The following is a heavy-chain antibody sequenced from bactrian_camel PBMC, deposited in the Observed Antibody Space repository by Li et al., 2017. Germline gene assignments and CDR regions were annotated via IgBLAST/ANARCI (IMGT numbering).Heavy chain of an antibody. J-gene: IGHJ4*01. D-gene: IGHD6*01. Sequence: VQLVESGGGSVQPGESLNLSCSASEFTFRAWDMSWVRQAPGKEFEWVSTISASGGPTFYQYYSDSVKGRFTVSRDNANNSLFLQMDSLKPEDTATYICAAGARLGGSWYYPQAGYNYWGQGTQVTVS. CDR3: AAGARLGGSWYYPQAGYNY. CDR2: ISASGGPTFYQ. V-gene: IGHV3S40*01. CDR1: EFTFRAWD.